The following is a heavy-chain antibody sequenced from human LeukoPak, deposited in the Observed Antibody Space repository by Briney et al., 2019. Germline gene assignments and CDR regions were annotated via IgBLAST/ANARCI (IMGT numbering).Heavy chain of an antibody. J-gene: IGHJ5*02. D-gene: IGHD4-23*01. CDR1: GGSVSSISSY. CDR3: ARRYNYGGNYEYFDP. CDR2: IYYTGST. Sequence: SETLSLTCTVSGGSVSSISSYWSWIRQPPGKGLEWIGYIYYTGSTNYNPSLKSRVTISVDTSKSQFSLRLTSVTAADTAVYYCARRYNYGGNYEYFDPWGQGTLVTVSS. V-gene: IGHV4-61*01.